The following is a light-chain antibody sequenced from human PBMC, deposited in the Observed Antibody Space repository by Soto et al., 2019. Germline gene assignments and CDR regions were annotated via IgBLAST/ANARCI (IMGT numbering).Light chain of an antibody. CDR2: GVS. Sequence: QSALTQPASVSGSPGQSITVSCTGTSSVVGAYNYVSWYQQHPGKAPKLIISGVSNRPSGVSNRFSTSKSGNTAPLTISGLQAEDEADYYCISFTTSVTYVFGTGTKVTVL. V-gene: IGLV2-14*03. J-gene: IGLJ1*01. CDR3: ISFTTSVTYV. CDR1: SSVVGAYNY.